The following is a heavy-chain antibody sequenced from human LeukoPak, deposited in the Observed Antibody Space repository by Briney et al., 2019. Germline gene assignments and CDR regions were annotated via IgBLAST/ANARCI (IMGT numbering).Heavy chain of an antibody. D-gene: IGHD3-3*01. J-gene: IGHJ4*02. CDR3: ASYTYDFWSGSRFDS. V-gene: IGHV4-4*02. CDR1: GGSISSSNW. CDR2: IYYSGST. Sequence: PSETLSLTCAVSGGSISSSNWWSWVRQPPGKGLECIGYIYYSGSTNYNPSLKSRVTISVDTSKNQFSLKLSSVTAADTAVYYCASYTYDFWSGSRFDSWGQGTLVTVSS.